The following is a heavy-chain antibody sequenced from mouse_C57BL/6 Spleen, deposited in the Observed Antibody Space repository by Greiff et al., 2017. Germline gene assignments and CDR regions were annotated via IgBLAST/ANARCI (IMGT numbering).Heavy chain of an antibody. CDR3: ARRDPSYAMDY. CDR1: GYTFTSYW. V-gene: IGHV1-64*01. J-gene: IGHJ4*01. CDR2: IHPNSGST. Sequence: QVQLQQPGAELVKPGASVKLSCKASGYTFTSYWMHWVKQRPGQGLEWIGMIHPNSGSTNYNEKFKSKATLTVDKSSSTAYMQLSSLTSEDSAVXYCARRDPSYAMDYWGQGTSVTVSS.